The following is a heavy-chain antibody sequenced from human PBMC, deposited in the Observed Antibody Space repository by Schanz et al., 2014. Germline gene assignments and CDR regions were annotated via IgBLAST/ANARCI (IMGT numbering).Heavy chain of an antibody. D-gene: IGHD1-26*01. J-gene: IGHJ4*02. Sequence: EVQLVESGGDLVQPEGSLSLSCAASGFTFSNYAMSWVRQAPGKGLDWVSIISGTGSTPYYADSVKGRYTISRDNSKNTLYLQMNSLRAEDTAIYYCAKGRTVWSGSDRKYYFDYWGQGTLVTVSS. CDR1: GFTFSNYA. CDR2: ISGTGSTP. V-gene: IGHV3-23*04. CDR3: AKGRTVWSGSDRKYYFDY.